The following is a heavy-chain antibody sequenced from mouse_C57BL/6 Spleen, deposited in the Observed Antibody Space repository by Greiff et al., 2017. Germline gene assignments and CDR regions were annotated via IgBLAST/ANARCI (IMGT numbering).Heavy chain of an antibody. J-gene: IGHJ2*01. CDR2: IDPADGDT. CDR1: GFNITGYY. V-gene: IGHV14-1*01. Sequence: EVQLQQPGAELVRPGASVKLSCTASGFNITGYYMHWVKQRPEQGLEWIGRIDPADGDTEYAPKFQGKATMTVDTSSNTAYLQLSSLTSEDTAVYYGTTPEDGGYFDYGGQGTTLTVSS. CDR3: TTPEDGGYFDY.